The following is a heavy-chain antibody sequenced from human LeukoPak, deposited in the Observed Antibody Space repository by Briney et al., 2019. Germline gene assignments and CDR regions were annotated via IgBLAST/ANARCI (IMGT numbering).Heavy chain of an antibody. CDR1: GFSFSYYW. J-gene: IGHJ4*02. D-gene: IGHD3-10*01. CDR3: ARDII. CDR2: IKHDESEK. Sequence: GGSLRLSCAASGFSFSYYWMTWVRQAPGMGLEWVANIKHDESEKYYVDSVKGRFTISRDNADSSVSLQKNSRRAEDRAVYYCARDIIWGQGTLVTVSS. V-gene: IGHV3-7*01.